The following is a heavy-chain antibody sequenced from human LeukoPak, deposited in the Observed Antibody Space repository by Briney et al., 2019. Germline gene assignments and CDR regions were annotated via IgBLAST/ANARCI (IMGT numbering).Heavy chain of an antibody. D-gene: IGHD3-10*01. V-gene: IGHV3-11*04. Sequence: GGSLRLSCAASGFTFTNAWMSWVRQAPGKGLEWVSYISSSGSTIYYADSVKGRFTISRDNAKNSLYLQMNSLRAEDTAVYYCARDWYYYGSGSLDYWGQGTLVTVSS. CDR3: ARDWYYYGSGSLDY. CDR1: GFTFTNAW. CDR2: ISSSGSTI. J-gene: IGHJ4*02.